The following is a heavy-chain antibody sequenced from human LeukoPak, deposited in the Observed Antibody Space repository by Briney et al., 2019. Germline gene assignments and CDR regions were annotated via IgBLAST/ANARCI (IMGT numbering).Heavy chain of an antibody. J-gene: IGHJ6*03. CDR1: GFTFSTSG. CDR2: IISSSNTI. V-gene: IGHV3-48*01. CDR3: AREEKMEEGYYYYMDV. D-gene: IGHD5-24*01. Sequence: GGSLRLSCAASGFTFSTSGMNWVRQAPGKGLDWVSYIISSSNTIYYADSVKGRFTISRDNSKNSLYLQMNSLKAEDTAVYYCAREEKMEEGYYYYMDVWGKGTTVTVSS.